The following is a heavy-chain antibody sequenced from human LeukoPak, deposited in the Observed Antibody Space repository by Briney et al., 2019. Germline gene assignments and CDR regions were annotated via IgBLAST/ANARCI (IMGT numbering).Heavy chain of an antibody. CDR2: IYHSGST. J-gene: IGHJ4*02. CDR3: ARYGPRRGYYDSSGSRFDY. V-gene: IGHV4-30-2*01. D-gene: IGHD3-22*01. Sequence: PSETLSLTCTVSGGSISSGGYYWSWIRQLPGKGLEWIGYIYHSGSTYYNPSLKSRVTISVDRSKNQFSLKLSSVTAADTAVYYCARYGPRRGYYDSSGSRFDYWGQGTLVTVSS. CDR1: GGSISSGGYY.